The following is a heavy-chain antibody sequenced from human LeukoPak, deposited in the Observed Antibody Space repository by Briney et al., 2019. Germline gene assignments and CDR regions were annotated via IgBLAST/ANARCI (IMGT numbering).Heavy chain of an antibody. CDR1: GYTFTSYA. D-gene: IGHD4-17*01. Sequence: ASVKVSCKASGYTFTSYAMNWVRQAPGQGLEWMGWINPNSGGTNYEQKFQGRVTMTRDTSISTAYMELSRLRSDDTAVYYCASLTTVTPDPFDYWGQGTLVTVSS. CDR2: INPNSGGT. V-gene: IGHV1-2*02. J-gene: IGHJ4*02. CDR3: ASLTTVTPDPFDY.